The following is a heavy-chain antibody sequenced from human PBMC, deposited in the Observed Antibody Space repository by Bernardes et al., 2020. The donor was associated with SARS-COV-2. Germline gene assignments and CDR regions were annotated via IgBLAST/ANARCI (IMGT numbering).Heavy chain of an antibody. CDR2: INHSGTT. J-gene: IGHJ6*02. CDR3: AKGNYWGYYGLDV. CDR1: GGSFSGYY. V-gene: IGHV4-34*01. D-gene: IGHD7-27*01. Sequence: SPTLSLTCAVYGGSFSGYYGTWIRQPPGKGLEWIGEINHSGTTNYNPSLKSRVTISIDTSKKQFSPKMRSVTAADTAVYYCAKGNYWGYYGLDVWGQGTTVTVSS.